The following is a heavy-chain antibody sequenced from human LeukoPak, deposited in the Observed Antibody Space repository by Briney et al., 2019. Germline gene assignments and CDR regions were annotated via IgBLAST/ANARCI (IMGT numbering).Heavy chain of an antibody. Sequence: KPSETLSLTCAVSGGSISSGDYYWSWIRQPPGKGLEWIGYIYYSGSTYYNPSLKSRVTISVDTSKNQFSLKLSSVTAADTAVYYCARGYYDFWSGYYTGQVSGLDYWGQGTLVTVSS. V-gene: IGHV4-30-4*01. CDR3: ARGYYDFWSGYYTGQVSGLDY. CDR2: IYYSGST. J-gene: IGHJ4*02. CDR1: GGSISSGDYY. D-gene: IGHD3-3*01.